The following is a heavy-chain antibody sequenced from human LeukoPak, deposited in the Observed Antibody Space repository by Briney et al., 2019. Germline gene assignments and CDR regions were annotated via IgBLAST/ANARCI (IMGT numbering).Heavy chain of an antibody. CDR3: ARSRAGVVVTAYFDY. D-gene: IGHD2-21*02. Sequence: GESLKISCQGSGYSFTSDWIGWVRQMPGKGLEWMGIIYPGDSDTRYSPSFQGQVTISADKSISTAYLQWSSLKASDTAMYYCARSRAGVVVTAYFDYWGQGTLVTVSS. J-gene: IGHJ4*02. V-gene: IGHV5-51*01. CDR1: GYSFTSDW. CDR2: IYPGDSDT.